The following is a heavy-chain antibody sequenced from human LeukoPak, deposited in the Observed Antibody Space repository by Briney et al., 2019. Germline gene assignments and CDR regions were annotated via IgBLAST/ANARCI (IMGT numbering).Heavy chain of an antibody. V-gene: IGHV3-23*01. Sequence: GGSLRLSCAASGFTVSSYGMSWVRQAPGKGLEWVSAISGSSGNTYYADSVQGRFTISRDNSKNTLFLQLNSLRAEDTAVYYCAKGYGSGWYYFDYWGQGTLVTVSS. CDR3: AKGYGSGWYYFDY. CDR1: GFTVSSYG. D-gene: IGHD6-19*01. CDR2: ISGSSGNT. J-gene: IGHJ4*02.